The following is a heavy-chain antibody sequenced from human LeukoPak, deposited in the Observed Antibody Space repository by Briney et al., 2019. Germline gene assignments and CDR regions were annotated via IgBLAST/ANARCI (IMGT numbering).Heavy chain of an antibody. CDR3: ARVNLYTGIDY. CDR1: GGSINAYY. J-gene: IGHJ4*02. Sequence: PSETLSLTCTVSGGSINAYYWSWIRQPPGKGLEWIGYIYYSGSTNYNPSLKSRVTISVDTSKNQFSLKLSSVTAADTAVYYCARVNLYTGIDYWGQGTLVTVSS. V-gene: IGHV4-59*01. D-gene: IGHD2-2*02. CDR2: IYYSGST.